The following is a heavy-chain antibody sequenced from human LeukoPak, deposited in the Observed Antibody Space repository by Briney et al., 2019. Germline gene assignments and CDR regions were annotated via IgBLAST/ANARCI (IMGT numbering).Heavy chain of an antibody. D-gene: IGHD2-15*01. V-gene: IGHV4-4*07. J-gene: IGHJ3*02. Sequence: SEILSLTSTVSGGSISSYYWSWIRQPAGQGLEWIGRIYTNGSTNYNPSLKSRVTTSVDTSKNQFSLKLSSVTAADTAVYYCASSGGSWVEPGAFDIWGQRTIVTVSS. CDR1: GGSISSYY. CDR2: IYTNGST. CDR3: ASSGGSWVEPGAFDI.